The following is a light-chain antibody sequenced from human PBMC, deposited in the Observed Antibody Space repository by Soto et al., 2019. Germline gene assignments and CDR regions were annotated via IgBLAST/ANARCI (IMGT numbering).Light chain of an antibody. Sequence: DIQMTQSPSTLSASVGDTVTVTCRASQSVSGWLAWYQQKPGKAPKLLIDDASNLETGVPSRFSGSGSGTHFTFTIASLQPEDTAIYYCQQYYDLPITFGQGTRLEIK. CDR1: QSVSGW. V-gene: IGKV1-33*01. CDR3: QQYYDLPIT. J-gene: IGKJ5*01. CDR2: DAS.